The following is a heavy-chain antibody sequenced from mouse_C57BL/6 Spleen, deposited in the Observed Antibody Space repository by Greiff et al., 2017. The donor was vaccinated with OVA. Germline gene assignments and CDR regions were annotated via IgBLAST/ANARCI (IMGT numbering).Heavy chain of an antibody. CDR1: GYTFTDYN. D-gene: IGHD1-1*01. CDR2: INPNNGGT. Sequence: DVKLVESGPELVKPGASVKIPCKASGYTFTDYNMDWVKQSHGKSLEWIGDINPNNGGTIYNQKFKGKATLTVDKSSSTAYMELRSLTSEDTAVYYCARRGVTTVVEGFDYWGQGTTLTVSS. CDR3: ARRGVTTVVEGFDY. V-gene: IGHV1-18*01. J-gene: IGHJ2*01.